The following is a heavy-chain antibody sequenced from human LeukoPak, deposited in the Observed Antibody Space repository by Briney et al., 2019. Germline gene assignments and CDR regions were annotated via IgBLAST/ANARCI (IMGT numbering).Heavy chain of an antibody. V-gene: IGHV3-66*02. CDR3: ARAQSGYPPDY. J-gene: IGHJ4*02. Sequence: GGSLRLSCAASGFTVSSNYMSWVRQAPGKGLEWVSVIYSGGSTYYADSVKGRFTVSRDNPKNTLYVQMNSLRAEDTAVYYCARAQSGYPPDYWGQGTLVAVSS. CDR2: IYSGGST. D-gene: IGHD3-9*01. CDR1: GFTVSSNY.